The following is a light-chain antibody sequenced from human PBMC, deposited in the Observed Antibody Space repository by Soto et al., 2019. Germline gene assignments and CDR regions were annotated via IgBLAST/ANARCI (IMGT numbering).Light chain of an antibody. Sequence: EIVLTQSPGSLSMSPGERVVLSCRASQSVSKSFVAWYQQKPGQAPRLLIYGALSRATGIPDRFSGSGYGTDFTLTISRLEPEDFAVYYCLQYGDSTPWTFGQGTKVDIK. CDR2: GAL. CDR1: QSVSKSF. V-gene: IGKV3-20*01. CDR3: LQYGDSTPWT. J-gene: IGKJ1*01.